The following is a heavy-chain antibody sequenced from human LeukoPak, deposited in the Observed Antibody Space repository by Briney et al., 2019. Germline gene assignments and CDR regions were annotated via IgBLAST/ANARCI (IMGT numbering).Heavy chain of an antibody. CDR3: ARAAYDSSGYYY. J-gene: IGHJ4*02. CDR2: INHSGST. CDR1: GGSFSGYY. D-gene: IGHD3-22*01. Sequence: SETLSLTCAVYGGSFSGYYWSWIRQPPGKGLEWIGEINHSGSTNYNPSLKSRVTISVDTSKNQFSLKLSSVTAADTAVYYCARAAYDSSGYYYWGQGTLVTVSS. V-gene: IGHV4-34*01.